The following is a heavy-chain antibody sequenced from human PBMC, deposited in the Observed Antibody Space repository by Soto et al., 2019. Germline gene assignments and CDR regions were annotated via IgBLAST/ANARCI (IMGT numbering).Heavy chain of an antibody. Sequence: SLRLSFPASGFTFSNYAIHWVRQAPGKGLEWVALISYDGRGEYYADSVKGRFTISRDNSKNTLYLQMNSLRAEDTGVYYCAREPEPLAGIAAAGPSHCGKGTRVTVSA. CDR3: AREPEPLAGIAAAGPSH. V-gene: IGHV3-30*04. CDR2: ISYDGRGE. CDR1: GFTFSNYA. J-gene: IGHJ4*02. D-gene: IGHD6-13*01.